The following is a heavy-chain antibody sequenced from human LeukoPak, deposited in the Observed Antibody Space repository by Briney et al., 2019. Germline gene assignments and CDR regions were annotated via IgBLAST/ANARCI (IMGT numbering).Heavy chain of an antibody. CDR2: ISAYNGNT. CDR1: GYTFTSYG. D-gene: IGHD5-24*01. Sequence: ASVKVSCKASGYTFTSYGISWVRQAPEQGLEWMGWISAYNGNTNYAQKLQGRVTMTTDTSTSTAYMELRSLRSDDTAVYYCARKDDGYNRDDAFDIWGQGTMVTVSS. J-gene: IGHJ3*02. CDR3: ARKDDGYNRDDAFDI. V-gene: IGHV1-18*01.